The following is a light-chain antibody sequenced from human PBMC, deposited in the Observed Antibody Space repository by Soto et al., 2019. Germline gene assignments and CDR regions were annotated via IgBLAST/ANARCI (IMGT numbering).Light chain of an antibody. J-gene: IGKJ1*01. Sequence: DIQMTQSPSTLSASVGDRVTITCRASQSVRILLAWYQQKPGKAPKLLIYKASSLKSGVTSRFSGSGSGTEFTLTIRSLQPDDFATYYCQQYNSYWTFGQGTKVEMK. V-gene: IGKV1-5*03. CDR2: KAS. CDR3: QQYNSYWT. CDR1: QSVRIL.